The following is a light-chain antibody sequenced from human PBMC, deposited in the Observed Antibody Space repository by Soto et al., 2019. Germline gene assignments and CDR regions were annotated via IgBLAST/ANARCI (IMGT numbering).Light chain of an antibody. Sequence: EIVLTQSPGTLSLSPGERATLSCRASQSVSSSYLAWSQQKPGQAPRLLIYGASSRATGIQDRSSGSGSGTDFTLTISRLEPEDFAVYYCQQYGSSPYTFGQGTKLESK. CDR3: QQYGSSPYT. J-gene: IGKJ2*01. V-gene: IGKV3-20*01. CDR1: QSVSSSY. CDR2: GAS.